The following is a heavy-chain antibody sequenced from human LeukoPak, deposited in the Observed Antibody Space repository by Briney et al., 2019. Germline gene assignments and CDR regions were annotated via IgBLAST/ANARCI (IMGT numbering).Heavy chain of an antibody. Sequence: GGSLRLSCAASGFTFSYYAMSWVRQAPGKGLNWVSSISGSGSSTYYADSVKGRFTISRDNSKNTLYLQMNSLRAEDTAVYYCTKDQRGYGRIVDYWGQGTLVTISS. CDR2: ISGSGSST. CDR3: TKDQRGYGRIVDY. V-gene: IGHV3-23*01. CDR1: GFTFSYYA. J-gene: IGHJ4*02. D-gene: IGHD3-10*01.